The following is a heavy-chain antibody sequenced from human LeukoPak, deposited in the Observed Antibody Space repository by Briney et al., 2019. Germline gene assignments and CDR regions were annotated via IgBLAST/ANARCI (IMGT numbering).Heavy chain of an antibody. CDR1: GYIYPSYD. D-gene: IGHD1-14*01. V-gene: IGHV1-8*01. J-gene: IGHJ6*03. CDR3: ARGRGKTFAYYYMDV. Sequence: GASVNVSCKACGYIYPSYDIHGVRQATARGREWMGWMHSNSSNTGNAQKFQGRVTMTRNTSISTAYMELSSLRSEDTAVYYCARGRGKTFAYYYMDVWGKGTTVTVSS. CDR2: MHSNSSNT.